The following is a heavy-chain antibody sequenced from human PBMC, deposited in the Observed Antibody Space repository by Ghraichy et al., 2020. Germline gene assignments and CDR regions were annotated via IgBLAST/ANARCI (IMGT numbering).Heavy chain of an antibody. V-gene: IGHV3-74*01. CDR1: GFTFSNFW. D-gene: IGHD6-19*01. CDR3: ARDAVAVASTAGGTDF. J-gene: IGHJ4*01. CDR2: INGEGGTT. Sequence: GGSLRLSCAASGFTFSNFWMYWVRQAPGKGLVWVSRINGEGGTTGYADSVKGRFTISRDNAKNTLYLQMHSLGAEDTALYYCARDAVAVASTAGGTDFWGKGTLVTVSS.